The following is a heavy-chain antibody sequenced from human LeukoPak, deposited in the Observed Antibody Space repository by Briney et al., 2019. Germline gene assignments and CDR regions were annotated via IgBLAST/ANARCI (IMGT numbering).Heavy chain of an antibody. CDR2: INPNSGGT. CDR3: ARDRPVGATVFDY. V-gene: IGHV1-2*02. Sequence: ASVKVSCKASGYTFTGYYMHWVRQAPGQGPEWMGWINPNSGGTNYAQKFQGRVTMTRDTSISTAYMELSRLRSEDTAVYYCARDRPVGATVFDYWGQGTLVTVSS. CDR1: GYTFTGYY. J-gene: IGHJ4*02. D-gene: IGHD1-26*01.